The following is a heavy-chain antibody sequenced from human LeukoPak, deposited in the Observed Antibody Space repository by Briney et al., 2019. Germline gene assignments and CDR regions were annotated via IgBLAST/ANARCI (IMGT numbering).Heavy chain of an antibody. CDR2: TNPSSGDT. CDR3: ARDLHDYGGNSGFDS. V-gene: IGHV1-2*02. Sequence: ASVKVSCKASGYTFTGYYMHWVRQAPGQGLEWMGWTNPSSGDTNYAQRFQGRVTMTRDTSITTAYMELSWLKSDDTAIYYCARDLHDYGGNSGFDSWGQGTLVIVSS. J-gene: IGHJ4*02. D-gene: IGHD4-23*01. CDR1: GYTFTGYY.